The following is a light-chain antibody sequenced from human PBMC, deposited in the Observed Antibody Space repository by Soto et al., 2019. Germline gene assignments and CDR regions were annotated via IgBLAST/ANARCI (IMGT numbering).Light chain of an antibody. J-gene: IGLJ2*01. CDR2: DDS. CDR1: NIGSKS. V-gene: IGLV3-21*02. CDR3: QVWDSGTDHAV. Sequence: SYELTQPPSVSEAPEQTARITCGGNNIGSKSVHWYQQKPGQAPVLIVYDDSDRPSGIPERFSGSNSGNTATLTTSRVEAWDEADYYCQVWDSGTDHAVFGGGTKLTVL.